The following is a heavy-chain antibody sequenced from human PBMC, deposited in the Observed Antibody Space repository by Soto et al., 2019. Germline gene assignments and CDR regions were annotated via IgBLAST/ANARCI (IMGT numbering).Heavy chain of an antibody. CDR1: GGSISSYY. J-gene: IGHJ5*02. CDR3: AREGYCSGGSCHKIGWFDP. CDR2: IYYSGST. Sequence: SETVSLTCTVSGGSISSYYWSWIRQPPGKGLEWIGYIYYSGSTNYNPSLKSRVTISVDTSKNQFSLKLSSVTAADTAVYYCAREGYCSGGSCHKIGWFDPWGQGTLVTVS. V-gene: IGHV4-59*01. D-gene: IGHD2-15*01.